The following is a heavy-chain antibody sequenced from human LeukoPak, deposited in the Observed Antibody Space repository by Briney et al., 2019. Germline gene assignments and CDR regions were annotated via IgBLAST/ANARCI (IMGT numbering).Heavy chain of an antibody. CDR1: GFTFSSHS. CDR3: ARGGSIAVAAGGPDDAFDI. Sequence: PGGSLRLSCAASGFTFSSHSMNWVRQAPGKGLEWVSSISSSSSYIYYADSVKGRFTISRDNAKNSLYLQMNSLRAEDTAVYYCARGGSIAVAAGGPDDAFDIWGQGTMVTVSS. J-gene: IGHJ3*02. D-gene: IGHD6-19*01. V-gene: IGHV3-21*01. CDR2: ISSSSSYI.